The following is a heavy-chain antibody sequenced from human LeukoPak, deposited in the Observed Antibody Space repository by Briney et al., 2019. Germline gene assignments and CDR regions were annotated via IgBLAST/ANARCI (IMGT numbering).Heavy chain of an antibody. CDR3: ARDPGSGYEEHFDY. CDR1: GFTFSSYA. V-gene: IGHV3-48*04. CDR2: ISSSGSTM. Sequence: GGSLRLSCAASGFTFSSYAMNWVRQAPGKGLEWVSYISSSGSTMYYTDSVKGRFTISRDNAKDSLYLQMNSLRAEDTAVYYCARDPGSGYEEHFDYWGQGTLVTVSS. J-gene: IGHJ4*02. D-gene: IGHD5-12*01.